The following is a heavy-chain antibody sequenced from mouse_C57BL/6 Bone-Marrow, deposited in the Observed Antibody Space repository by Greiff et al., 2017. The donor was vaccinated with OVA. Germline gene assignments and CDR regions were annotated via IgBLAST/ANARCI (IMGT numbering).Heavy chain of an antibody. V-gene: IGHV1-22*01. D-gene: IGHD2-2*01. CDR3: ARSYGYDGGFAY. CDR2: INPNNGGT. Sequence: VQLQQSGPELVKPGASVKMSCKASGYTFTDYNMHWVKQSHGKSLEWIGYINPNNGGTSYNQKFKGKATLTVNKSSSTAYMELRSLTSEDSAVYYCARSYGYDGGFAYWGQGTLVTVSA. J-gene: IGHJ3*01. CDR1: GYTFTDYN.